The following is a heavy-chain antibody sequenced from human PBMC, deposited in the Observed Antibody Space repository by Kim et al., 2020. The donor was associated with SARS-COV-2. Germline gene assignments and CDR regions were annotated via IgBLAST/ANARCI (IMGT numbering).Heavy chain of an antibody. J-gene: IGHJ6*03. CDR2: IYTSGST. Sequence: SETLSLTCTVSGGSISSYYWSWIRQPAGKGLEWIGRIYTSGSTNYNPSFKSRVTMSVDTSKNQFSLKLSSVTAADTAVYYCAREVIVVVPAAKNYYYYMDVWGKGTTVTVSS. CDR3: AREVIVVVPAAKNYYYYMDV. CDR1: GGSISSYY. D-gene: IGHD2-2*01. V-gene: IGHV4-4*07.